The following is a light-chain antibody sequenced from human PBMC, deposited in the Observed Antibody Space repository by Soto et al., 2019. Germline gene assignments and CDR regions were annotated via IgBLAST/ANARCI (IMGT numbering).Light chain of an antibody. CDR1: QSVSSN. V-gene: IGKV3-15*01. CDR2: GAS. Sequence: EIVMTQSPATLSVSPGERVTLSCRASQSVSSNLAWYQQKPGQAPRLLIYGASTRATGIPARFSGSGSGTEFTLTISSLQSEDFAVYYCQQYNKWPLTFGGGTKVDIK. J-gene: IGKJ4*01. CDR3: QQYNKWPLT.